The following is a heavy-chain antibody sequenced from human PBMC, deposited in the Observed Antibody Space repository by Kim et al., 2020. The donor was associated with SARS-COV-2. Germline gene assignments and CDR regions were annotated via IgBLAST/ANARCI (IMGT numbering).Heavy chain of an antibody. J-gene: IGHJ6*02. CDR3: ARAVLLTPYDYYYYGMDV. CDR1: GYSFTSYW. V-gene: IGHV5-10-1*01. Sequence: GESLKISCKGSGYSFTSYWISWVRQMPGKGLEWMGRIDPSDSYTNYSPSFQGHVTISADKSISTAYLQWSSLKASDTAMYYCARAVLLTPYDYYYYGMDVWGQGTTVTVSS. D-gene: IGHD3-10*01. CDR2: IDPSDSYT.